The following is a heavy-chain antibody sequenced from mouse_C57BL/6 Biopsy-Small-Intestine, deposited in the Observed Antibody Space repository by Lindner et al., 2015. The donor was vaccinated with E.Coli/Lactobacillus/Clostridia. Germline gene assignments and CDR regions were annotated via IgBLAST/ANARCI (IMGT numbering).Heavy chain of an antibody. V-gene: IGHV3-1*01. CDR1: GYSITSGYD. CDR3: ARRASYDYLYFDY. D-gene: IGHD2-4*01. CDR2: ISYSGST. J-gene: IGHJ2*01. Sequence: VQLQESGPGMVKPSQSLSLTCTVTGYSITSGYDWHWIRHFPGNKLEWMGYISYSGSTNYNPSLKSRISITHDTSKNHFFLKLNSVTTEDTATYYCARRASYDYLYFDYWGQGTTLTVSS.